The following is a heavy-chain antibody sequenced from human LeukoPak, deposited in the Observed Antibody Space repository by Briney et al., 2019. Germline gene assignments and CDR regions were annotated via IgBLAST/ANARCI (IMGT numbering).Heavy chain of an antibody. CDR1: GGSISSSSYY. J-gene: IGHJ4*02. CDR2: IYYSGST. V-gene: IGHV4-39*07. Sequence: PSETLSLTCTVSGGSISSSSYYWGWIRQPPGKGLEWIGSIYYSGSTYYNPSLKSRVTISVDTSKNQFSLKLSSVTAADTAVYYCARLLITYYYDSSGYGHFDYWGQGTLVTVSS. D-gene: IGHD3-22*01. CDR3: ARLLITYYYDSSGYGHFDY.